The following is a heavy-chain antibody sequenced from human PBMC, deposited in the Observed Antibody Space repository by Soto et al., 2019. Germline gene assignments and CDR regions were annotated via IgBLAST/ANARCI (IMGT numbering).Heavy chain of an antibody. Sequence: QVQLVESGGGVVQPGRSLRLSCAASGFNFNTFALHWVRQAPGKGLAWVAVVSHDGTDKYYADSVKGRFAISRDNSENRLFLQMDSPRNEDTAVYYCARVFDSAWFGGHFDNWGQGALVTVPS. CDR2: VSHDGTDK. V-gene: IGHV3-30*09. J-gene: IGHJ4*02. CDR3: ARVFDSAWFGGHFDN. D-gene: IGHD6-19*01. CDR1: GFNFNTFA.